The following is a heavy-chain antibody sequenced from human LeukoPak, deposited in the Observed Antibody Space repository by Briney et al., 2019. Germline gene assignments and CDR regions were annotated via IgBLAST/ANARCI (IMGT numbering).Heavy chain of an antibody. D-gene: IGHD3-22*01. CDR1: GFTFSSYG. J-gene: IGHJ4*01. CDR3: ARHYDSNSYGPGY. Sequence: PGGSLRLSCAASGFTFSSYGMHWVRQAPGKGLEWVAVIWYDGSNKYYADSVKGRFTISRDNSKNTLYLQMNSLRAEDTAVYYCARHYDSNSYGPGYWGQGTLVTVSS. CDR2: IWYDGSNK. V-gene: IGHV3-33*01.